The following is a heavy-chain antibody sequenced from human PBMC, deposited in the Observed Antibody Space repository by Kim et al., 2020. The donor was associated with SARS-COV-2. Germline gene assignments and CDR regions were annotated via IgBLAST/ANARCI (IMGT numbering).Heavy chain of an antibody. J-gene: IGHJ4*02. Sequence: GGSLRLSCAASGFTVSSNYMSWVRQAPGKGLEWVSVIYSGGSTYYADSVKGRFTISRDNSKNTLYLQMSSLRAEDTAVYYCARDTYSSGWYNFDYWGQGTLVTVSS. CDR2: IYSGGST. CDR1: GFTVSSNY. D-gene: IGHD6-19*01. V-gene: IGHV3-53*01. CDR3: ARDTYSSGWYNFDY.